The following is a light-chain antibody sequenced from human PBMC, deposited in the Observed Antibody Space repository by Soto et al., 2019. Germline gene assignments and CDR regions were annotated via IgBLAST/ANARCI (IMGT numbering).Light chain of an antibody. J-gene: IGKJ4*01. CDR1: QSVSSN. V-gene: IGKV3-15*01. CDR3: QQRSNWPLT. CDR2: GAS. Sequence: EIVMTQSPATLSVAPGGRATLSCRASQSVSSNLAWYQQKPGQAPRLLIYGASTRATGIPARFSGSGSGTDFTLTISSLQPGDFAVYYCQQRSNWPLTFGGGTKVDIK.